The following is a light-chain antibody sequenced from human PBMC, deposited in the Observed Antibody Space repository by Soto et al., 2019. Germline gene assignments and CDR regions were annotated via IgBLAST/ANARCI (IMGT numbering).Light chain of an antibody. Sequence: EIVLTQSPATLSLSPGERATLSCRASQSVSSYLAWYQQKPGQAPRLLIYDASNRATGIPARFSGSGSGTDFTLTISSLEPEDFAVSYCHQRSNWLRGTFGGGTKVEIK. J-gene: IGKJ4*01. V-gene: IGKV3-11*01. CDR1: QSVSSY. CDR3: HQRSNWLRGT. CDR2: DAS.